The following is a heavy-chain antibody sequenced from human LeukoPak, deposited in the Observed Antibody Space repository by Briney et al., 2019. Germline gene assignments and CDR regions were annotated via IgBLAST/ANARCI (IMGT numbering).Heavy chain of an antibody. Sequence: PSETLSLTCTVSGGSISSGSYYWSWIRQPAGKGREWIGRIYTSGSTNYNPSLKSRVTISVDTSKNQFSLKLSSVTAADTAVYYCARAGGSYRSYAFDIWGQGTMVTVSS. V-gene: IGHV4-61*02. CDR3: ARAGGSYRSYAFDI. CDR2: IYTSGST. D-gene: IGHD1-26*01. J-gene: IGHJ3*02. CDR1: GGSISSGSYY.